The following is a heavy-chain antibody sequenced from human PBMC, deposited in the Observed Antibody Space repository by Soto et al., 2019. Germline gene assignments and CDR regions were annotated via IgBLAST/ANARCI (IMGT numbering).Heavy chain of an antibody. D-gene: IGHD3-10*01. J-gene: IGHJ5*02. Sequence: SGPTLVNPTQTLTLTCTFSGFSLTTSGMGVAWIRQPPGKALEWLALIFWDDDERYSPSLKSRLTITKDTSKNQVVLTMANMDPVDTATYYCALTLVRGLILNWFDPWGQGTLVTVSS. CDR1: GFSLTTSGMG. V-gene: IGHV2-5*02. CDR2: IFWDDDE. CDR3: ALTLVRGLILNWFDP.